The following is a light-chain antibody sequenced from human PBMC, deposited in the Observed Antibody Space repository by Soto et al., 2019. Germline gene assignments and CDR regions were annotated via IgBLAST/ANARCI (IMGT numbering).Light chain of an antibody. CDR2: AVS. J-gene: IGLJ1*01. CDR3: SSYAGSNNLI. V-gene: IGLV2-8*01. Sequence: QSVLTQPPSASGSPGQSVTISSTGTSSDVGGYNYVSWYQQHPGKAPKLMIYAVSQRPSGVPHRFSGSKSGNTASLTVSGLQAEDEADYYCSSYAGSNNLIFGTGTKLTVL. CDR1: SSDVGGYNY.